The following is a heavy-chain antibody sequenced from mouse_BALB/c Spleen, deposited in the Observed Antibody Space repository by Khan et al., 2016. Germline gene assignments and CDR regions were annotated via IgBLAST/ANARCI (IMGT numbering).Heavy chain of an antibody. CDR3: ASAPCDDDVWVAC. D-gene: IGHD2-4*01. CDR2: IDPANGNT. V-gene: IGHV14-3*02. J-gene: IGHJ3*01. Sequence: VQLQQSGAELVKPGASVKLSCTASGFNIKDTYMHWVKQRPEQGLEWIGRIDPANGNTKYVPTFQGKATITADTSSNTAYLQLSSLTSEDTAVYYCASAPCDDDVWVACWCPVTLGTVYA. CDR1: GFNIKDTY.